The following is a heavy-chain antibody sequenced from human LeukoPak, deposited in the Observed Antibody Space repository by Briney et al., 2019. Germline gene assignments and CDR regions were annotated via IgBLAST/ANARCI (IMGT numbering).Heavy chain of an antibody. CDR3: ARRNSGYDLVPGFFYYYMDV. V-gene: IGHV4-34*01. J-gene: IGHJ6*03. D-gene: IGHD5-12*01. Sequence: PSETLSLTCAVYGGSFSGYYWSWIRQPPGKGLEWIGEINHSGSTNYNPSLKSRVTISVDTSKNQFSLKLSSVTAADTAVYYCARRNSGYDLVPGFFYYYMDVWGKGTTVTVSS. CDR1: GGSFSGYY. CDR2: INHSGST.